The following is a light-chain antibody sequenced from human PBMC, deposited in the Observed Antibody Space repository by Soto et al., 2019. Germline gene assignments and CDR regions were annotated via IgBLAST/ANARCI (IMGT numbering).Light chain of an antibody. V-gene: IGLV4-60*02. J-gene: IGLJ2*01. CDR3: ETWDTNVVV. Sequence: QPVLTQSSSASASLGSSVKLTCTLSSGHSTYIIAWHQRQPGKAPRYLMKLEGSGSYNKGSGIPDRFSGSSSGADRYLTISNLQFEDEADYYCETWDTNVVVFGGGTQLTVL. CDR2: LEGSGSY. CDR1: SGHSTYI.